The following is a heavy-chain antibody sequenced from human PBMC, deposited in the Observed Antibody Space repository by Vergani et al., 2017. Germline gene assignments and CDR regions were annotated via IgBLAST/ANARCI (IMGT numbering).Heavy chain of an antibody. Sequence: QVQLVQSGAEVKKPGSSVKVSCKASGGTFSSYAISWVRQAPGQGLEWMGGIIPIFGTANYAQKFQGRVTITADESTSTAYMELSSLRSEDTAVYYCARGVYDFWSGYYGPNWFDHWGQGTLVTVSS. CDR2: IIPIFGTA. V-gene: IGHV1-69*01. CDR3: ARGVYDFWSGYYGPNWFDH. CDR1: GGTFSSYA. D-gene: IGHD3-3*01. J-gene: IGHJ5*02.